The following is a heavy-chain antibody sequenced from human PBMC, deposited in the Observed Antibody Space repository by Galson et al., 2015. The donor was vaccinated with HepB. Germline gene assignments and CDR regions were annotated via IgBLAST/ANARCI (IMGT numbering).Heavy chain of an antibody. Sequence: SLRLSCAASGFPFNNAWMTWVRQAPGMGLEWVGRIKSKTDGETTDYAAPVKGRFTISRDDSKNRLYLQMNSLKTEDTAVYYCTTDVYYSTYWSWLDPWGPGTLVTFSS. CDR2: IKSKTDGETT. V-gene: IGHV3-15*01. CDR1: GFPFNNAW. CDR3: TTDVYYSTYWSWLDP. J-gene: IGHJ5*02. D-gene: IGHD2-8*02.